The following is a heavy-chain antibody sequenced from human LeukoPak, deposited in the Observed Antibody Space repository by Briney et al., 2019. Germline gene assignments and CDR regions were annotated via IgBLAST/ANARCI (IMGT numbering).Heavy chain of an antibody. CDR2: IYPGDSDT. CDR3: ARAAAYCGGDCYWVDYFDY. CDR1: GYSFTSYW. Sequence: GESLKISCKGSGYSFTSYWIGWVRQMPGKGLEWMGIIYPGDSDTRYSPSFQGQVTISADKSISTAYLQWSSLKASDTAMYYCARAAAYCGGDCYWVDYFDYWGQGTLVTVSS. V-gene: IGHV5-51*01. D-gene: IGHD2-21*01. J-gene: IGHJ4*02.